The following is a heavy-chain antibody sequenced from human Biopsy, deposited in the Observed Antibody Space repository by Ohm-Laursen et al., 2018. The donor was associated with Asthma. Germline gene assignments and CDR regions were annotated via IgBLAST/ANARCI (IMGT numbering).Heavy chain of an antibody. J-gene: IGHJ4*02. CDR2: IYSGGGT. CDR3: ARGDSSNWSHYYFDY. V-gene: IGHV3-53*01. Sequence: GSLRLSCAASGFTVSSNGMSWVRQPPGKGLEWVSVIYSGGGTFYADSVKGRVTISRDISKNTLSLQMNSLRAEDTAVYYCARGDSSNWSHYYFDYWGQGTLVTVSS. D-gene: IGHD3-22*01. CDR1: GFTVSSNG.